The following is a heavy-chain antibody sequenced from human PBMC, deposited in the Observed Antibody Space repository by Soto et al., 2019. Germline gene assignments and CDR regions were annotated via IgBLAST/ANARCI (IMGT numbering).Heavy chain of an antibody. Sequence: QVQLVESGGGVVQPGRSLRLSCAATGFTFSDYGMHWVRQAPGKGLEWVAFISYDGSFKSYTDSVKGRFTISRDSSNDTLFLYMDSLRPEDTAVYYCARSASGSYYYNTDHSSPYWGQGTLVTVSS. CDR3: ARSASGSYYYNTDHSSPY. CDR1: GFTFSDYG. CDR2: ISYDGSFK. D-gene: IGHD3-22*01. J-gene: IGHJ4*02. V-gene: IGHV3-30*03.